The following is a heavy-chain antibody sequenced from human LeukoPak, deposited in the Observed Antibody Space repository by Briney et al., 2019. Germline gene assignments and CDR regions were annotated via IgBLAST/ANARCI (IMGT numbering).Heavy chain of an antibody. CDR1: GGTFSSYA. D-gene: IGHD5-18*01. J-gene: IGHJ4*02. Sequence: GASVKVSCKASGGTFSSYAISWVRQAPGQGLEWMGGIIPIFGTANYAQKFQGRVTITTDESTRTAYMELSSLRSEDTAVYYCARDPEPQLWLHYWGQGTLVTVSS. CDR3: ARDPEPQLWLHY. V-gene: IGHV1-69*05. CDR2: IIPIFGTA.